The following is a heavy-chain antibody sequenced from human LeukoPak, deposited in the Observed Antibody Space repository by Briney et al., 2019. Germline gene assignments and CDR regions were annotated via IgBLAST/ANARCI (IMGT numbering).Heavy chain of an antibody. Sequence: GGSLRLSCAASGFTFSSYAMSWVRQAPGKGLEWVSAISGSGYSTYYADSVKGRFTISRDNAKNSLYLQMNSLRDEDTAVYYCARALMYSSGWYGAPYYFDYWGQGTLVTVSS. V-gene: IGHV3-23*01. CDR1: GFTFSSYA. D-gene: IGHD6-19*01. CDR3: ARALMYSSGWYGAPYYFDY. J-gene: IGHJ4*02. CDR2: ISGSGYST.